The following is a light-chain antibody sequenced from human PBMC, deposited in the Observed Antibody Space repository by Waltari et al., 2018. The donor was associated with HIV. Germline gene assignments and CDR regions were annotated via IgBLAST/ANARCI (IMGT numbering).Light chain of an antibody. J-gene: IGLJ1*01. V-gene: IGLV2-23*02. Sequence: QSALTQPASVSGSLGQSITISCTGTSSDVGNYDLVSWYQQHSGKAPKIIIYEVNRRPPGASKLMSGSKACNTASRTISGLQAEDEADDDCCSYSDRRMYVFGSGTRV. CDR2: EVN. CDR1: SSDVGNYDL. CDR3: CSYSDRRMYV.